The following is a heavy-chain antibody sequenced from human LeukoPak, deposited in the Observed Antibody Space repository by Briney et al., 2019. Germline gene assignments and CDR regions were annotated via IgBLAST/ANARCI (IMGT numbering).Heavy chain of an antibody. CDR3: ARDRDGYDDAFDI. CDR1: GFTFSSYA. J-gene: IGHJ3*02. CDR2: ISYDGSNK. Sequence: PGRSLRLSCAASGFTFSSYAMHWARQAPGKGLEWVAVISYDGSNKYYADSVKGRFTISRDNSKNTLYLQMNSLRAEDTAVYYCARDRDGYDDAFDIWGQGTMVTVSS. V-gene: IGHV3-30*04. D-gene: IGHD5-24*01.